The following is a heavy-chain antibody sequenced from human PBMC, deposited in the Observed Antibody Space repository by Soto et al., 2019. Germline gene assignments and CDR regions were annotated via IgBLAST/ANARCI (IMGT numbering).Heavy chain of an antibody. J-gene: IGHJ4*02. V-gene: IGHV4-30-4*01. CDR3: ARYLCSGGRCYRFDH. CDR1: GGSISSGDYY. CDR2: IYYSGST. Sequence: QVQLQESGPGLVKPSQTLSLTCTVSGGSISSGDYYWSWIRQPPGKGLEWIGYIYYSGSTYYNPSLKSRVTIXXDXSXXQCSLKLRSVTAADTAVYYCARYLCSGGRCYRFDHWGQGTLVTVSS. D-gene: IGHD2-15*01.